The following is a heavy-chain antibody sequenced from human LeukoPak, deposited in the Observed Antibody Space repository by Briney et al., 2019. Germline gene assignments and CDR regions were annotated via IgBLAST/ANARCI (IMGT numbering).Heavy chain of an antibody. CDR1: GGTFSSYA. Sequence: ASVKVSCKASGGTFSSYAISWVRQAPGQGLGWMGGIIPIFGTANYAQKFQGRVTITADESTSTAYMELSSLRSEDTAVYYCARSRIAAAHFDYWGQGTLVTVSS. D-gene: IGHD6-13*01. CDR2: IIPIFGTA. CDR3: ARSRIAAAHFDY. J-gene: IGHJ4*02. V-gene: IGHV1-69*13.